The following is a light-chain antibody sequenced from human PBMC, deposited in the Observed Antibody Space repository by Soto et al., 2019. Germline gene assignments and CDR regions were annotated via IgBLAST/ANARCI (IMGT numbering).Light chain of an antibody. V-gene: IGKV3-11*01. Sequence: EIVLTQFPATLSLSPGERATLSCRASQSVSSYLAWYQQKPGQATRLVIYDASKRATGIPARFSGSGSGTDFTLTISSLEPEDFAVYYCQQRSSWRVTFGGGTKVDIK. CDR2: DAS. CDR1: QSVSSY. CDR3: QQRSSWRVT. J-gene: IGKJ4*01.